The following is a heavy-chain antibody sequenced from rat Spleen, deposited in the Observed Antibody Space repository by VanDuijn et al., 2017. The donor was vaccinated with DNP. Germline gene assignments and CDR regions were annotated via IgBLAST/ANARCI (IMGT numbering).Heavy chain of an antibody. J-gene: IGHJ4*01. D-gene: IGHD1-9*01. CDR2: ISGGGNT. Sequence: QVQLKESGPGLVQPSQTLSLTCTVSGFSLTSYGVSWVRQPPGKGLEWIATISGGGNTFYNSALKSRLLISRDTSKSQVFLTMNSLQTDDTAVYYCARYYGYNYYAMDAWGQGTSVTVSS. CDR3: ARYYGYNYYAMDA. V-gene: IGHV2S12*01. CDR1: GFSLTSYG.